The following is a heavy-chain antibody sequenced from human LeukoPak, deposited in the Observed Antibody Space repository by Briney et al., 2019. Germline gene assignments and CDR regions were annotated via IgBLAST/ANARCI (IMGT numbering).Heavy chain of an antibody. CDR1: GDSFSSNSAA. D-gene: IGHD5-12*01. CDR2: TYYRSKWYN. V-gene: IGHV6-1*01. Sequence: SQTLSLTCAISGDSFSSNSAAWNWIRQSPSRGLEWLGRTYYRSKWYNDYAVSVKSRITINPDTSKNQFSLQLNSVTPEDTAVYYCARGSGYDSNYYYGMDVWGQGTTVTVSS. CDR3: ARGSGYDSNYYYGMDV. J-gene: IGHJ6*02.